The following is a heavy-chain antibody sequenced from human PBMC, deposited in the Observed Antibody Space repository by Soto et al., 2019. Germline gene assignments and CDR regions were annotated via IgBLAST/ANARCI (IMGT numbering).Heavy chain of an antibody. CDR3: ARDRAIWFGESEN. CDR1: GFTFSSYS. CDR2: ISSSSSTI. D-gene: IGHD3-10*01. J-gene: IGHJ4*02. V-gene: IGHV3-48*01. Sequence: EVQLVESGGGLVQPGGSLRLSCAASGFTFSSYSMNWVRQAPGKGLGWVSYISSSSSTIYYADSVKGRFTISRDNAKNSLYLQMNSLRAEDTAVSYCARDRAIWFGESENWGQGTLVTVSS.